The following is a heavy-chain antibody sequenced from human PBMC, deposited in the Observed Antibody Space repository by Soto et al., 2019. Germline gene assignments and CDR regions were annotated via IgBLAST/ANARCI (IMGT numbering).Heavy chain of an antibody. CDR2: IYSDGRT. D-gene: IGHD6-13*01. J-gene: IGHJ4*02. CDR3: ARGVAPGTSAPDY. CDR1: GFIVSNNA. V-gene: IGHV3-66*01. Sequence: EMQLVESGGGLVQPGGSLRLSCAASGFIVSNNAMSWVRQAPGKGLEWVSVIYSDGRTYYADSVKGRFTISRDNAKNTLFFQMNGLRAEDTTLYYCARGVAPGTSAPDYWGQGTLVIVSS.